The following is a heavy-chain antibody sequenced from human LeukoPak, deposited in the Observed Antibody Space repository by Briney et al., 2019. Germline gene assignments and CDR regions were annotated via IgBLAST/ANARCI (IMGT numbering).Heavy chain of an antibody. CDR2: ISGSGGST. V-gene: IGHV3-11*04. D-gene: IGHD4-17*01. Sequence: GGSLRLSCAVSGFTFSDYAMSWVRQAPGKGLEWVSHISGSGGSTYYADSVKGRFTISRDNAKNSLYLQMNSLRAEDTAVYYCARDQGDYTFDYWGQGTLVTVSS. CDR1: GFTFSDYA. CDR3: ARDQGDYTFDY. J-gene: IGHJ4*02.